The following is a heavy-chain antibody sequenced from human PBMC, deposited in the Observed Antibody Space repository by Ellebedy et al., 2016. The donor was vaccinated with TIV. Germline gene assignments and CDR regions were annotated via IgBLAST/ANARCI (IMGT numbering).Heavy chain of an antibody. D-gene: IGHD2-21*02. CDR3: AKDRCDIRHCYPDY. Sequence: GESLKISCAASGFTFSSYAMSWVRQAPGKGLEWVSAISGSGGRTYYADSVKGRFTISRDNSKNTLYLQMNSLRAEDTAVYYCAKDRCDIRHCYPDYWGQGTLVTVSS. J-gene: IGHJ4*02. CDR2: ISGSGGRT. CDR1: GFTFSSYA. V-gene: IGHV3-23*01.